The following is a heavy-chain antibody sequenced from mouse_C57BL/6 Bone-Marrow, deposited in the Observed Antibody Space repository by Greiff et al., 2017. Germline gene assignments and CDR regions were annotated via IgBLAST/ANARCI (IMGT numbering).Heavy chain of an antibody. Sequence: VQLQQPGAELVMPGASVKLSCKASGYTFTSYWMNWVKQRPGQGLEWIGQIDPSDRYTNYNRKFKGKSTLTVDKSSSTAYMQLSSLTSEDSAVYYCARERVVLRYYFDYWGQGTTLTVSS. D-gene: IGHD1-1*01. CDR3: ARERVVLRYYFDY. CDR1: GYTFTSYW. V-gene: IGHV1-69*01. J-gene: IGHJ2*01. CDR2: IDPSDRYT.